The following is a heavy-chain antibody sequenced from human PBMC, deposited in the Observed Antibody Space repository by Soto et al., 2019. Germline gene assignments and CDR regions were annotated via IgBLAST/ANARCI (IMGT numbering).Heavy chain of an antibody. V-gene: IGHV1-69*04. CDR3: ARDSPIGSTFSGYDAIDY. CDR2: IIPLLGIA. Sequence: SVKVSCKTSGGTFSNDIITWVRQAPGQGLEWMGRIIPLLGIANYAQNFKGRVTITADKSAGTAYMEVNSLRSEDTAVYYCARDSPIGSTFSGYDAIDYWGQGTLVTVSS. J-gene: IGHJ4*02. D-gene: IGHD5-12*01. CDR1: GGTFSNDI.